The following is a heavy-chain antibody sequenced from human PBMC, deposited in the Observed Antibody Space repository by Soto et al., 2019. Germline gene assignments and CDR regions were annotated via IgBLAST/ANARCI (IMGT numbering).Heavy chain of an antibody. D-gene: IGHD3-9*01. CDR1: GFTFRSYG. CDR3: AKPMYYDILTGYSPTYYFDY. J-gene: IGHJ4*02. CDR2: VSYDGSNK. V-gene: IGHV3-30*18. Sequence: QVQLVESGGGVVQPGRSLRLSCAASGFTFRSYGMHWVRQAPGKGLEWVAFVSYDGSNKYYADSVKGRFTVSRDNSKNTVYLQMNSLRPEDTAVYYCAKPMYYDILTGYSPTYYFDYWGQGTLVTVSS.